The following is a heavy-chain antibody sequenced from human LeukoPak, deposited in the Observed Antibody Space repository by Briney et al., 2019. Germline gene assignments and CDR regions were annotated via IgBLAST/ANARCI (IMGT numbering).Heavy chain of an antibody. J-gene: IGHJ4*02. CDR1: RYSISSDFY. Sequence: SETLSLTCAVSRYSISSDFYWGWIRQSPGKGLEWIGSIHHSGNTFYSPSLKSRITVSVDTSKSQFYLKLNSVTAADTAVYYCARLLYANGWYGAYFWGQGTPVTVSS. CDR2: IHHSGNT. V-gene: IGHV4-38-2*01. D-gene: IGHD6-19*01. CDR3: ARLLYANGWYGAYF.